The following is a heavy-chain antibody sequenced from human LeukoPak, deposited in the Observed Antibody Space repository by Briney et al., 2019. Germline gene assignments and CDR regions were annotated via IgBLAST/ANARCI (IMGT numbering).Heavy chain of an antibody. CDR3: ASGGLNTADINFDY. CDR2: IYHSGST. V-gene: IGHV4-38-2*02. CDR1: GYSISSGYY. Sequence: SETLSLTCTVSGYSISSGYYWGWIRQPPGKGLEWIGSIYHSGSTYYNPSLKSRVTISVDTSKNQFSLKLSSVTAADTAVYYCASGGLNTADINFDYWGQGTLVTVSS. D-gene: IGHD2-2*02. J-gene: IGHJ4*02.